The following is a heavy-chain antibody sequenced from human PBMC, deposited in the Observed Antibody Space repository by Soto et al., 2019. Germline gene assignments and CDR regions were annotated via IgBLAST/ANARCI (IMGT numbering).Heavy chain of an antibody. CDR3: ARQGFGPLHGLVDV. CDR2: VHHSWGS. Sequence: QVQLQESGPGLVKPSETLSLSCTVSGGSISSYYWSWFRQSPGKRMEWIGYVHHSWGSSYNPSLQGRVXXSLDTSKSQFSLKVTSVTATDTAVYYCARQGFGPLHGLVDVWGQGTTVTVSS. CDR1: GGSISSYY. D-gene: IGHD3-10*01. J-gene: IGHJ6*02. V-gene: IGHV4-59*08.